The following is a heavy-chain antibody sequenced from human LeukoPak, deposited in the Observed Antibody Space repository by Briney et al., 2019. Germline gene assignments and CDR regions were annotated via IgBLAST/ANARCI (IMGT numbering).Heavy chain of an antibody. CDR1: GFTFSSYS. CDR3: ARADAGIAVAGPWD. V-gene: IGHV3-21*01. J-gene: IGHJ4*02. CDR2: ISSSSSYI. D-gene: IGHD6-19*01. Sequence: RPGGSLRLSCAASGFTFSSYSMNWVRQAPGKGLEWVSSISSSSSYIYYADSVKGRFTISRDNAKNSLYLQMNSLRAEDTAVYYCARADAGIAVAGPWDWGQGTLVTVSS.